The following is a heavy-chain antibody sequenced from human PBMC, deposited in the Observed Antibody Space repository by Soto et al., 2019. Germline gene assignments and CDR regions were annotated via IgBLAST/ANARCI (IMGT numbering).Heavy chain of an antibody. Sequence: QVQLVESGGGVVQPGRSLRLSCAASGFTFSSYGMHWVRQAPGKGLELVAVISYDGSNKYYADSVKGRFTISRDNSKNTLYLQMNSLRAEDTAVYYCAQEAEVGATAFDYWGQGTLVTVSS. CDR2: ISYDGSNK. D-gene: IGHD1-26*01. V-gene: IGHV3-30*18. CDR1: GFTFSSYG. J-gene: IGHJ4*02. CDR3: AQEAEVGATAFDY.